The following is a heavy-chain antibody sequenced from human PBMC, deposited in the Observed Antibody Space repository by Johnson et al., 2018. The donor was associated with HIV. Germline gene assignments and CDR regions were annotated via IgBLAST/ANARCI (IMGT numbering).Heavy chain of an antibody. J-gene: IGHJ3*02. CDR3: AQEGPLTVTTVMDAFDI. V-gene: IGHV3-66*02. D-gene: IGHD4-17*01. CDR1: GFTISGFY. CDR2: VSSGGTS. Sequence: EVQLVESGGGLVQPGGSLRLSCAASGFTISGFYMSWVRQAPGKVPEWLSVVSSGGTSYYADSVRGRFTISRDNSKNTLYLQMNSLRAEDTAVYYCAQEGPLTVTTVMDAFDIWGQGTMVTVSS.